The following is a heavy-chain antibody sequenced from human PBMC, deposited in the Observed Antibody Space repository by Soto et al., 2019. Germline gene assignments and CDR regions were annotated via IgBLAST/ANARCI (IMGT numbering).Heavy chain of an antibody. Sequence: SETLSLTCTVSGGSISSGGYYWSWIRQHPGKGLEWIGYIYYSGSTYYNPSLKSRVTISVDTSKNQFSLKLSSVTAADTAVYYCARDQSYDSSGYGPDYWGQGTLVTVSS. V-gene: IGHV4-31*03. CDR1: GGSISSGGYY. CDR3: ARDQSYDSSGYGPDY. J-gene: IGHJ4*02. D-gene: IGHD3-22*01. CDR2: IYYSGST.